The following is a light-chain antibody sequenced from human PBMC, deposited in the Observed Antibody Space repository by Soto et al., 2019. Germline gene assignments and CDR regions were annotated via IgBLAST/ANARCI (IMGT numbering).Light chain of an antibody. CDR1: QSVSSN. V-gene: IGKV3-15*01. J-gene: IGKJ1*01. Sequence: EILMTQSPATLSVSPGEGVTLSCRASQSVSSNLAWFQQKPGQAPRLLIYDASTRATGIPARFSGSGSGTEFTLTISSLQSEDFAVYYCQQYINSPRTFGQGTKVEIK. CDR3: QQYINSPRT. CDR2: DAS.